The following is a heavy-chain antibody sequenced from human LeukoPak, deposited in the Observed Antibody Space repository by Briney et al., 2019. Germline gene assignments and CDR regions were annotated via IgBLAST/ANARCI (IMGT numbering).Heavy chain of an antibody. V-gene: IGHV4-38-2*02. CDR1: GYSISSGYY. D-gene: IGHD3-10*01. J-gene: IGHJ4*02. Sequence: PSETLSLTCAVSGYSISSGYYWGWIRQPPGKGLEWIGSIYNSGSTYYNPSLKSRVTISVDTSKNQFSLKLSSVTAADTAVYYCARESTMVRGGYGGIDYWGQGTLVTVSS. CDR2: IYNSGST. CDR3: ARESTMVRGGYGGIDY.